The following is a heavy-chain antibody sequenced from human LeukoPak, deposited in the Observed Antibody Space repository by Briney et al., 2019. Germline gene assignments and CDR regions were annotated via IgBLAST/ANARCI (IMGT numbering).Heavy chain of an antibody. V-gene: IGHV3-48*04. CDR2: ISSSGSTI. D-gene: IGHD5-12*01. J-gene: IGHJ4*02. CDR3: ASTRQYSGYEVDY. Sequence: PGGSLRLSCAASGFTFSSYSMNWVRQAPGKGLERVSYISSSGSTIYYADSVKGRFTISRDNAKNSLYLQMNSLRAEDTAVYYCASTRQYSGYEVDYWGQGTLVTVSS. CDR1: GFTFSSYS.